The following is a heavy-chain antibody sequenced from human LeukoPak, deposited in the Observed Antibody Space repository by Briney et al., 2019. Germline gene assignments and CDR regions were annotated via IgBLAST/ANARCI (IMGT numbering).Heavy chain of an antibody. D-gene: IGHD3-10*01. CDR1: GFTFSSYA. CDR3: ARDRAEPGDPIDY. V-gene: IGHV3-23*01. CDR2: ISGSGGST. J-gene: IGHJ4*02. Sequence: PGGSLRLSCAASGFTFSSYAMSWVRQAPGKGMEWVSAISGSGGSTYYADSVKGRFTISRDNAKNTLYLQMNSLRAEDTAVYYCARDRAEPGDPIDYWGQGTLVTVSS.